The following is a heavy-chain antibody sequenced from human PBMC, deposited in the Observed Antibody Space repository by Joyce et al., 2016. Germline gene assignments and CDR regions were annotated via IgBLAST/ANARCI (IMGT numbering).Heavy chain of an antibody. CDR1: GYTFTGYH. V-gene: IGHV1-2*02. CDR2: LNPNNGGT. CDR3: ARGATAIPGDY. J-gene: IGHJ4*02. D-gene: IGHD2-21*02. Sequence: QVQLVQSGAEVKKPGASVKVSCKASGYTFTGYHMHWVRQAPGQGLEWMGWLNPNNGGTNYAQKFQGRVTVTRDTSISTAYMELSGLRSDDTAVYYCARGATAIPGDYWGQGTLVTVSS.